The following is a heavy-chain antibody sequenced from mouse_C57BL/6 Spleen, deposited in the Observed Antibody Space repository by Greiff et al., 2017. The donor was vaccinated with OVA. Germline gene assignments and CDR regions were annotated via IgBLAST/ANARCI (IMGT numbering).Heavy chain of an antibody. CDR2: IDPSDSET. J-gene: IGHJ2*01. CDR1: GYTFTSYW. CDR3: ARDSYDGVDY. Sequence: QVQLQQPGAELVRPGSSVKLSCKASGYTFTSYWMHWVKQRPIQGLEWIGNIDPSDSETHYNQKFKDKATLTVDKSSITAYMQLSSLTSEDSAVYYCARDSYDGVDYWGQGTTLTVSS. V-gene: IGHV1-52*01. D-gene: IGHD2-3*01.